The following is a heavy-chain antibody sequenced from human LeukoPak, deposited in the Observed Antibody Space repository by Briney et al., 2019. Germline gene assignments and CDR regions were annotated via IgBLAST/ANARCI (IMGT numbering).Heavy chain of an antibody. Sequence: GASVKVSCKASGYTFTGYYMHWVRQAPGQGLEWMGRIIPIFGTANYAQKFQGRVTITTDESTSTAYMELSSLRSEDTAVYCCASTFRIAVAGFPFDPWGQGTLVTVSS. V-gene: IGHV1-69*05. CDR2: IIPIFGTA. D-gene: IGHD6-19*01. J-gene: IGHJ5*02. CDR3: ASTFRIAVAGFPFDP. CDR1: GYTFTGYY.